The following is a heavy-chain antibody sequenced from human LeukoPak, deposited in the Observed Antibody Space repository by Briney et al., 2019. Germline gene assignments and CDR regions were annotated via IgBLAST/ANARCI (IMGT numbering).Heavy chain of an antibody. CDR2: IYHNGDT. CDR3: ARAGVVPAAINRAFDI. D-gene: IGHD2-2*02. CDR1: GGSISNYY. J-gene: IGHJ3*02. V-gene: IGHV4-30-4*08. Sequence: PSETLSLTCTVSGGSISNYYWSWIRQPPGKGLEWIGYIYHNGDTYYNPSLKSRVSISVDTSKNQFSLKLSSVTAADTAVYYCARAGVVPAAINRAFDIWGQGSVVTVSS.